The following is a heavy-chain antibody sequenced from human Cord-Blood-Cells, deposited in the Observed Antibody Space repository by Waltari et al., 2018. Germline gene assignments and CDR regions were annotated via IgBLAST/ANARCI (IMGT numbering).Heavy chain of an antibody. Sequence: QVQLQQWGAGLLKPSETLSLTCAVYGGSFSGYYWSWIRPPPGKGLEWIGEINHSGSTNYNPSLKSRVTISVDTSKNQFSLKLSSVTAADTAVYYCARGRSDIVVVPAAIWFDPWGQGTLVTVSS. V-gene: IGHV4-34*01. J-gene: IGHJ5*02. CDR2: INHSGST. D-gene: IGHD2-2*01. CDR1: GGSFSGYY. CDR3: ARGRSDIVVVPAAIWFDP.